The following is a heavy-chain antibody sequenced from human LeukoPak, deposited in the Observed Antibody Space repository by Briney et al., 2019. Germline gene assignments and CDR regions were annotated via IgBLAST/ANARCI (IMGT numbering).Heavy chain of an antibody. CDR3: ARLGLEVGGPNWFDP. J-gene: IGHJ5*02. CDR1: GFTFSSYW. Sequence: GGSLRLSCAASGFTFSSYWMGWVRQAPGKGLEWVAHIKRDGSQKYYLDSVKGRFTISRDNAKNSLYLQMNSLRVEDTAVYYCARLGLEVGGPNWFDPWGQGTLVTVSS. V-gene: IGHV3-7*01. D-gene: IGHD1-1*01. CDR2: IKRDGSQK.